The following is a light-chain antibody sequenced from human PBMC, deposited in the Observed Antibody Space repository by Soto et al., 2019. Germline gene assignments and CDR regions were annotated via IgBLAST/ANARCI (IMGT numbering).Light chain of an antibody. Sequence: EIVLTQSPGTLSLSQGERATLSCRASQSVSSSYLAWCQQKPGQAPRLLMYGASSRATGIPDRFSGSGSGTDFTLTISRLEPEDFAVYYCQQYGSSPGTFGQGTKVDIK. CDR2: GAS. V-gene: IGKV3-20*01. CDR3: QQYGSSPGT. J-gene: IGKJ1*01. CDR1: QSVSSSY.